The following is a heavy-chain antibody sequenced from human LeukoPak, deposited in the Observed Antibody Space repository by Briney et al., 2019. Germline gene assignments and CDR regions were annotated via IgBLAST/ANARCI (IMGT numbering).Heavy chain of an antibody. V-gene: IGHV3-64*01. Sequence: GGSLRLSCAASGFTFSSYAMHWVRQAPGKGLEYVSVISSNGGSTYYANSVKGRFTISRDNSKNTLYLQMGSLRAEDMAVYYCARVKVILTGFPYYYGMDVWGQGTTVTVSS. CDR1: GFTFSSYA. CDR3: ARVKVILTGFPYYYGMDV. D-gene: IGHD3-9*01. J-gene: IGHJ6*02. CDR2: ISSNGGST.